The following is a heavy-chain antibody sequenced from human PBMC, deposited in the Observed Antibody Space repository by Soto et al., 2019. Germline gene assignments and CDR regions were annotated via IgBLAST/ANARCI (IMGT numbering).Heavy chain of an antibody. V-gene: IGHV3-30*18. CDR1: GFTFSSYG. CDR3: AKEGGLSGSYYINSCYYFVN. Sequence: QVQLVESGGGVVQPGRSLRLSCAASGFTFSSYGMHWVRQAPGKGLEWVAIISYYGSNTYYADSVKCRFTISRDNSKNTLFLQMNSLRGEETSVYYCAKEGGLSGSYYINSCYYFVNWGQGTLVTVSS. D-gene: IGHD1-26*01. CDR2: ISYYGSNT. J-gene: IGHJ4*02.